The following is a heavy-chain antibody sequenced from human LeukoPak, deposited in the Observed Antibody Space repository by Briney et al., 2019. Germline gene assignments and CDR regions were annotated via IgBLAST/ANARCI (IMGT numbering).Heavy chain of an antibody. CDR3: ATAWGYSSSASIDY. CDR1: GFTFGDYA. Sequence: GGSLRLSCTASGFTFGDYAMSWFRQAPGKGLEWVGFIRSKAYGGTTEYAASVKGRFTISRDDSKSIAYLQMNSLKTEDTAVYYCATAWGYSSSASIDYWGQGTLVTVSS. CDR2: IRSKAYGGTT. V-gene: IGHV3-49*03. D-gene: IGHD6-6*01. J-gene: IGHJ4*02.